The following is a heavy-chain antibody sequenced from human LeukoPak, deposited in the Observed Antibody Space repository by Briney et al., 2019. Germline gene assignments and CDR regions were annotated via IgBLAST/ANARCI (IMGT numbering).Heavy chain of an antibody. CDR2: IIPILGIA. CDR1: GGTFSSYA. CDR3: ARDDLVVVTAKGWFDP. V-gene: IGHV1-69*04. Sequence: SVKVSCKASGGTFSSYAISWVRQAPGRGLEWMGRIIPILGIANYAQKFQGRVTITADKSTSTAYMELSSLRSEDTAVYYCARDDLVVVTAKGWFDPWGQGTLVTVSS. J-gene: IGHJ5*02. D-gene: IGHD2-21*02.